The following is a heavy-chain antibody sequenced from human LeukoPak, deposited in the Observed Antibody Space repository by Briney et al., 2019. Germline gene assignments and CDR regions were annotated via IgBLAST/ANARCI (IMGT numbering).Heavy chain of an antibody. Sequence: GGSLRLSCAASGFTFSDYYMSWIRQAPGKGLEWVSYISSSSSYTNYADSVKGRFTVSRDNAKNSLYLQMNSLRAEDTAVYYCATSDDLWSGMDNWGQGTLVTVSS. J-gene: IGHJ4*02. D-gene: IGHD3-3*01. CDR2: ISSSSSYT. CDR3: ATSDDLWSGMDN. V-gene: IGHV3-11*06. CDR1: GFTFSDYY.